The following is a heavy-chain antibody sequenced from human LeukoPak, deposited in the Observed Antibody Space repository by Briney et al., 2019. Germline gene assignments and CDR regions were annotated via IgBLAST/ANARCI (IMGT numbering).Heavy chain of an antibody. CDR1: GGSISSTRYY. D-gene: IGHD4-17*01. CDR3: ARTPLHGDED. CDR2: IYYSGST. V-gene: IGHV4-39*01. Sequence: PSETLSLTCSVSGGSISSTRYYWGWIRQPPGKGLEWIGSIYYSGSTYYNPSLKSRVTISVDTSNNQFSLKLRSVTAADTAVYYCARTPLHGDEDWGQGTLVTVSS. J-gene: IGHJ4*02.